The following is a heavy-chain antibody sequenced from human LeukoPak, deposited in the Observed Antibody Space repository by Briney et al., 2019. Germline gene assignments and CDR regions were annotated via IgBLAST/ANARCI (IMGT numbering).Heavy chain of an antibody. J-gene: IGHJ4*02. V-gene: IGHV3-74*03. CDR1: GFTFKRDW. Sequence: GGYLRLSCAASGFTFKRDWMNWVRQAPGKGLVWVSRINNDGSSIKYVDSVKGRFTISRDNAKNTLFLQMNSLRDEDTAVYYCARVLRYFDWLLSYYFDYWGQGTLVTVSS. CDR2: INNDGSSI. CDR3: ARVLRYFDWLLSYYFDY. D-gene: IGHD3-9*01.